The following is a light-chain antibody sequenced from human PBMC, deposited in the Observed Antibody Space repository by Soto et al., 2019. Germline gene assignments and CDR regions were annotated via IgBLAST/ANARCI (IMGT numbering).Light chain of an antibody. CDR2: DVN. Sequence: QSALTQPRSVSGSPGQSVTISCTGTSSDVGNYNYVSWYQQHPGKAPKLMIYDVNKRPSGVPDRFSGSKSGNTASLTISGLQTEDEAAYYCCSYAGSYTWVFGGGTKLTVL. V-gene: IGLV2-11*01. J-gene: IGLJ3*02. CDR1: SSDVGNYNY. CDR3: CSYAGSYTWV.